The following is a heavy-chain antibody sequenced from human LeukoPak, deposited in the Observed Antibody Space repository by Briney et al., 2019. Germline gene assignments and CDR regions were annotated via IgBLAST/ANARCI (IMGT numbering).Heavy chain of an antibody. CDR3: AKDAIAAAGTGDY. Sequence: GGSLRLSCAASGFTFSSYAMSWVRQAPGKGLECISGFSGSGGSTYYADSVKGRFTISRDNSKNTLYLQMNSLRAEDTAVYYCAKDAIAAAGTGDYWGQGTLVTVSS. CDR2: FSGSGGST. CDR1: GFTFSSYA. D-gene: IGHD6-13*01. J-gene: IGHJ4*02. V-gene: IGHV3-23*01.